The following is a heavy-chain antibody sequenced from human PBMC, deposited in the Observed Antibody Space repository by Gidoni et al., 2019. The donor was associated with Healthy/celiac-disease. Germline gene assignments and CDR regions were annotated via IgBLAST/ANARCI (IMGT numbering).Heavy chain of an antibody. CDR1: GFTFSSYG. CDR2: IWYDGSNK. D-gene: IGHD1-26*01. CDR3: ARMKYSGSYHGAFDP. J-gene: IGHJ5*02. Sequence: QVQLVESGGGVVQPGRSLRLSCAASGFTFSSYGMPWVRQAPGKGLEWVAVIWYDGSNKYYADSVKGRFTISRDNSKNTLYLQMNSLRAEDTAVYYCARMKYSGSYHGAFDPWGQGTLVTVSS. V-gene: IGHV3-33*01.